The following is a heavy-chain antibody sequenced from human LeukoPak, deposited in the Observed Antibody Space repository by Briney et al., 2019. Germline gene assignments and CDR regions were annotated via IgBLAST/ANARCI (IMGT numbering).Heavy chain of an antibody. V-gene: IGHV1-8*01. CDR3: ARGGSYDFWSGYRGTPLFDY. J-gene: IGHJ4*02. CDR2: MSPNSGNT. D-gene: IGHD3-3*01. Sequence: ASVKVSCKASGYTFTSYDINWVRQATGQGLEWMGWMSPNSGNTGYAQKFQGRVTMTRNTSISTAYMELSSLRSEDTAVYYCARGGSYDFWSGYRGTPLFDYWGQGTLVTVSS. CDR1: GYTFTSYD.